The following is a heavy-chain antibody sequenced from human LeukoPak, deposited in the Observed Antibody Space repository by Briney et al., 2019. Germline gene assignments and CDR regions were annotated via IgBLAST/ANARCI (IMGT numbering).Heavy chain of an antibody. CDR2: IYPDDSDI. J-gene: IGHJ4*02. Sequence: GESLKIPCEGSGYRFSTYWIGWVRQMPGKGLERMGIIYPDDSDIRYSPSFQGQVTISADKSISTAYLQWSSLKASDTAMYYCARRYGSGGDYWGQGTLVTVSS. CDR1: GYRFSTYW. D-gene: IGHD3-10*01. V-gene: IGHV5-51*01. CDR3: ARRYGSGGDY.